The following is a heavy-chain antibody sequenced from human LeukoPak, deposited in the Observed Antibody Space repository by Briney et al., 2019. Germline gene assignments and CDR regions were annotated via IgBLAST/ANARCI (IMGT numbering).Heavy chain of an antibody. CDR3: ARDSCGSGNYCNWFDP. J-gene: IGHJ5*02. CDR1: GFTFSSYA. D-gene: IGHD3-10*01. Sequence: GGSLRLSCAASGFTFSSYAMSWVRHAPGKGLEWVSYISSSGTIMYYADSVRDRFTISRDNAKNSVYLQMHDLRAEDTAVYYCARDSCGSGNYCNWFDPWGQGTLVTVSS. CDR2: ISSSGTIM. V-gene: IGHV3-48*04.